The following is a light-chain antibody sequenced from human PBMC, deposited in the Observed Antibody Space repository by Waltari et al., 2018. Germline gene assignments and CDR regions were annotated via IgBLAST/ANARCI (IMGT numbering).Light chain of an antibody. CDR2: AAS. CDR1: QSISSY. CDR3: QQSYSTPPT. J-gene: IGKJ2*01. Sequence: DINMTHHPSPLPASLGDTVTITCRASQSISSYLNWYQQKPGKAPKLLIYAASSLQSGVPSRFSGSGSGTDFTLTISSLQPEDFATYYCQQSYSTPPTFGQGTKLEIK. V-gene: IGKV1-39*01.